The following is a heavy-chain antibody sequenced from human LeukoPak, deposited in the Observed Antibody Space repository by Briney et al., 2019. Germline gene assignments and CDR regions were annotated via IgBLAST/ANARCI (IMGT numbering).Heavy chain of an antibody. Sequence: PSETLSLTCSGSNYSISNSLYWGWLRQPPGKGLEWIGSIYRSGSTFYNPSLKSRVTISLETSKNQFSLNLSSVSTADTAVYFCARGTYGYYMDVWGKGTTVTVSS. J-gene: IGHJ6*03. D-gene: IGHD4-17*01. CDR2: IYRSGST. CDR1: NYSISNSLY. CDR3: ARGTYGYYMDV. V-gene: IGHV4-38-2*02.